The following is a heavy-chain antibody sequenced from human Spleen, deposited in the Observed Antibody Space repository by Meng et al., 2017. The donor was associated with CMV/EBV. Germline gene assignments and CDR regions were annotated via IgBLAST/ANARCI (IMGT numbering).Heavy chain of an antibody. V-gene: IGHV3-21*06. D-gene: IGHD2-2*01. CDR1: GFTFSAYA. J-gene: IGHJ5*02. CDR3: AKDWAYYFSSNSCSGGPSWFDP. Sequence: GGSLRLSCAASGFTFSAYAMNWVRQAPGKGLEWVSSISTTSAYIYYADSLKGRFTISRDNAKNSLYLQMNSLKAEDTAVYYCAKDWAYYFSSNSCSGGPSWFDPWGQGTLVTVSS. CDR2: ISTTSAYI.